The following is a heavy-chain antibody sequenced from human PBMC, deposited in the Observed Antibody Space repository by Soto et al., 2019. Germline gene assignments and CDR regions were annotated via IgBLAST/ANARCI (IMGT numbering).Heavy chain of an antibody. CDR2: ISSTSSYI. Sequence: EVQLVESGGGLVKPGGSLRLSCVASGFTFSGDSMNWVRQAPGKGLEWVSSISSTSSYIHYADSVKGRFTISRDNANNSLYLQMNSLREEDTAVYYCAGDRSTAAIGLIDYWGQGPLVTVSS. D-gene: IGHD6-13*01. J-gene: IGHJ4*02. V-gene: IGHV3-21*01. CDR1: GFTFSGDS. CDR3: AGDRSTAAIGLIDY.